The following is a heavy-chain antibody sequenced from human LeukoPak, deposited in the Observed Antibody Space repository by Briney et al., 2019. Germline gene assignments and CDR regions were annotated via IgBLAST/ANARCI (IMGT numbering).Heavy chain of an antibody. D-gene: IGHD3-22*01. Sequence: SETLSLTCAVSNYSITSGYFWGWIRQPPGKGLEWIASIYHSGTTYYNPSLKNRVTLFVDTSKNQFSLKLTSLTAADTAVYYCARDGVFHDSDGYSFDYWGQGTLVTVSS. CDR3: ARDGVFHDSDGYSFDY. J-gene: IGHJ4*02. V-gene: IGHV4-38-2*02. CDR1: NYSITSGYF. CDR2: IYHSGTT.